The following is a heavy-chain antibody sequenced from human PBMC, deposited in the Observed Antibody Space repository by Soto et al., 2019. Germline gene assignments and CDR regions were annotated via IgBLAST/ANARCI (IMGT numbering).Heavy chain of an antibody. CDR2: MNAGNGNT. CDR1: GYTFTDYA. Sequence: QVQLVQSGAEVKKPGASVKVSCKASGYTFTDYAMHWVRQAPGQRREWMGWMNAGNGNTKYSQKFQDRVTITRDASARTAYMELSSLTSEDTAVYYCARDGGYSYGFGLDYWGQGTLVTVSS. D-gene: IGHD5-18*01. CDR3: ARDGGYSYGFGLDY. V-gene: IGHV1-3*01. J-gene: IGHJ4*02.